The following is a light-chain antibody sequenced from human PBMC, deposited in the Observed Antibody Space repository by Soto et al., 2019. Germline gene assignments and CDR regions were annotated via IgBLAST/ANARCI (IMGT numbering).Light chain of an antibody. CDR3: SSYTTGGNYD. V-gene: IGLV2-14*01. Sequence: QSALTQPASVSGSPGQSVAISCTGTSSDVGAYNFVSWYQQHPGKAPKLMVFDVSNRPSGVSNRFSGSKSGNTASLTISGLQAEDEADYYCSSYTTGGNYDFGTGTKLTVL. CDR1: SSDVGAYNF. CDR2: DVS. J-gene: IGLJ1*01.